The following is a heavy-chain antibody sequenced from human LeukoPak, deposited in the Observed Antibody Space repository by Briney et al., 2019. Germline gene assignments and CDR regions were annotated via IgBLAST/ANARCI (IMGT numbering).Heavy chain of an antibody. J-gene: IGHJ4*02. CDR2: INPNSGGT. CDR3: ARAGAGTVTRFPLYY. Sequence: ASVKVSCKASGYTFTGYYMHWVRQAPGQGLEWMGWINPNSGGTNYAQKFQGRVTMTRDTSISTAYMELSRLRSDDTAVYYCARAGAGTVTRFPLYYWGQGTLVTVSS. V-gene: IGHV1-2*02. CDR1: GYTFTGYY. D-gene: IGHD4-17*01.